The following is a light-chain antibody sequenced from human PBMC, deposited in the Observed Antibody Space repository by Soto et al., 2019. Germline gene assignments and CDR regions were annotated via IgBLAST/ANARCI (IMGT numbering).Light chain of an antibody. J-gene: IGLJ1*01. CDR1: SGDIGDYNY. V-gene: IGLV2-14*01. CDR3: CSYTRSGTLI. CDR2: DVS. Sequence: QSVLTQPASVSGSPGQSITIPCVGTSGDIGDYNYVSWYQQHPGKVPKVIIYDVSNRPSGVSYRFSGTKSGNTASLTVSGLQAEDEADYYCCSYTRSGTLIFGTGT.